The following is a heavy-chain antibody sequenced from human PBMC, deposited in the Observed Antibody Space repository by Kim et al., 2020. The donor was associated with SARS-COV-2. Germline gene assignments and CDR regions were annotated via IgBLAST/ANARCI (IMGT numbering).Heavy chain of an antibody. Sequence: SETLSRTCAVYGGSFSGYYWSWIRQPPGNGLEWIGEINHSGITNYNPSLKSRVTISVDTSKNQFSLKLSSVTAADTAVYYCARGIAAAGTRLNWFDPWGQGTLVTVSS. CDR3: ARGIAAAGTRLNWFDP. CDR2: INHSGIT. D-gene: IGHD6-13*01. CDR1: GGSFSGYY. J-gene: IGHJ5*02. V-gene: IGHV4-34*01.